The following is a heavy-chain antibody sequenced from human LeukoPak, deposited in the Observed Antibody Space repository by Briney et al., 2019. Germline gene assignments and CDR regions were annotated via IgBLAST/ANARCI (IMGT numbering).Heavy chain of an antibody. Sequence: ASVKVSCKASGYTFTSYYMHWVRQAPGQGLEWMGIINPSGGSKSYAQKFQGRVTMTRDMSTSTVYMELSSLRSEDTAVYYCARKAKHDFWSGYYGTFDYWGQGTLVTVSS. CDR2: INPSGGSK. D-gene: IGHD3-3*01. J-gene: IGHJ4*02. CDR1: GYTFTSYY. CDR3: ARKAKHDFWSGYYGTFDY. V-gene: IGHV1-46*01.